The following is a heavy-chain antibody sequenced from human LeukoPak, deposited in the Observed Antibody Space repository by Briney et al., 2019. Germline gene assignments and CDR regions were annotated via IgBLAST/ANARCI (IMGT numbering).Heavy chain of an antibody. CDR3: SRHVSSGWDYFNGLDV. D-gene: IGHD6-19*01. CDR2: VYYPGTT. CDR1: GGPIGSSGFY. J-gene: IGHJ6*02. Sequence: PSETLSLTCKVSGGPIGSSGFYWGWFRQPPGKGLEWIGSVYYPGTTHYNPSLESRVTISVDTSKWQVFLTLRSVTATDTAVYYCSRHVSSGWDYFNGLDVWGQGTAVNVFS. V-gene: IGHV4-39*01.